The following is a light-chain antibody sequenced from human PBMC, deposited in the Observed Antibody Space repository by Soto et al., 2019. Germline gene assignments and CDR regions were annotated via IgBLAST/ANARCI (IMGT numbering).Light chain of an antibody. CDR1: QDINTW. Sequence: DIQMTQSPSTLSALVGDSVTITCRASQDINTWVAWYQQKAGTAPKLLIFDASTSESWVPSRFSGRGSGAEFTLTISSLQPDDVATYYCQQYSTYSWTFGQGTKVDIK. CDR2: DAS. J-gene: IGKJ1*01. CDR3: QQYSTYSWT. V-gene: IGKV1-5*01.